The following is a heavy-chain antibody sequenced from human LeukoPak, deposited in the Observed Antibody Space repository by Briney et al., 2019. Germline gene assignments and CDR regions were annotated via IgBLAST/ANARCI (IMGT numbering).Heavy chain of an antibody. Sequence: ASVKVSCKASGYTFTSYDINWVRQATGQGLEWMGWMNPNSGNTGYAQKFQGRVTMTRNTSISTVYMELSSLRSEDTAVYYCARAGRYSRTTDYWGQGTLVTVSS. CDR1: GYTFTSYD. V-gene: IGHV1-8*01. CDR2: MNPNSGNT. J-gene: IGHJ4*02. D-gene: IGHD6-13*01. CDR3: ARAGRYSRTTDY.